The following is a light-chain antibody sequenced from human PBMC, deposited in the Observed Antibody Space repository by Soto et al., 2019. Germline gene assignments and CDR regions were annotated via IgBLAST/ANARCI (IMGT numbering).Light chain of an antibody. CDR1: KLGDKY. J-gene: IGLJ1*01. CDR2: QDS. CDR3: QAWGSSTYV. Sequence: SYELTQPPSVSVSPGQTASITCSGDKLGDKYACWYQQKPGQSPVLVIYQDSKRPSGIPERFSGSNSGNTATLTISGTQAMDEADYYCQAWGSSTYVFGTGTNLTVL. V-gene: IGLV3-1*01.